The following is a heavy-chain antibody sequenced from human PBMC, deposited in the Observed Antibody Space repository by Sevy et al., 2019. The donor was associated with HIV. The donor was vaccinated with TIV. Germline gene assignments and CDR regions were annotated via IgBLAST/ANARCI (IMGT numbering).Heavy chain of an antibody. V-gene: IGHV3-23*01. CDR1: GFTFSSYA. CDR3: TSPQDPVPSPYYDFWSGYYEPYYYYGMDV. Sequence: GGSLRLSCAASGFTFSSYAMSWVRQAPGKGLEWVSAISGSGGSTYYADSVKGRFTISRDNSKNRLYLQMNSLRAEDTAVYYFTSPQDPVPSPYYDFWSGYYEPYYYYGMDVWGQGTTVTVSS. J-gene: IGHJ6*02. D-gene: IGHD3-3*01. CDR2: ISGSGGST.